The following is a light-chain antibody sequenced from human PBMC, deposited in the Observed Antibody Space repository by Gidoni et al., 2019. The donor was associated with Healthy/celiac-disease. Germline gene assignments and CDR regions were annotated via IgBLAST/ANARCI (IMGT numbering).Light chain of an antibody. CDR1: QSVSSSY. CDR2: GAS. Sequence: IVLPQSPGTLSLSPGERATLSCRASQSVSSSYLALYQQKPGQAPRLLIYGASSRATGIPDRFSGSGSGTDVTLTISRLEPEDFAVYYCQQYGSSPRTFGQGTKVEIK. V-gene: IGKV3-20*01. CDR3: QQYGSSPRT. J-gene: IGKJ1*01.